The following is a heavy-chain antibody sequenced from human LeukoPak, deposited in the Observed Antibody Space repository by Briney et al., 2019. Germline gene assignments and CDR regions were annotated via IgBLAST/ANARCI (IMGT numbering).Heavy chain of an antibody. V-gene: IGHV4-59*08. D-gene: IGHD3-10*01. CDR3: ARLNRKARGVIMDY. CDR2: IYYSGST. J-gene: IGHJ4*02. Sequence: PSETLSLTCTVSGGSISSYYWSWIRQPPGKGLEWIGYIYYSGSTNYNPSLKSRVTISVDTSKNQFSLKLSSVTAADTAVYYCARLNRKARGVIMDYWGQGTLVTVSS. CDR1: GGSISSYY.